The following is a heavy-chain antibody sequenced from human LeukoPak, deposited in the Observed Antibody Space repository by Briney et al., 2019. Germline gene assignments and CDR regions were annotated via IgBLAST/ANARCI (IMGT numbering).Heavy chain of an antibody. D-gene: IGHD2-2*01. CDR2: ISYDGSNK. CDR1: GFTFSSYA. J-gene: IGHJ4*02. Sequence: PGGSLRLSCAASGFTFSSYAMHWVRQAPGKGLEWVAVISYDGSNKYYADSVKGRFTISRDNSKNTLYLQMNSLRAGDTAVYYCARDDCSSTSCYGGYDYWGQGTLVTVSS. V-gene: IGHV3-30-3*01. CDR3: ARDDCSSTSCYGGYDY.